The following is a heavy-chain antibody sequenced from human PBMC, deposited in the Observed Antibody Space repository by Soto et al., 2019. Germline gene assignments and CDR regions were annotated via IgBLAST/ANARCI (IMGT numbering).Heavy chain of an antibody. CDR2: VYSSGST. CDR3: AKSRRSDADSNTRDF. V-gene: IGHV4-59*01. CDR1: AGSISNYY. Sequence: PSETLSLTCTLAAGSISNYYWSWIRQPPGKGLEWIGYVYSSGSTKYNPSLESPFTISADLPNKQFSLTVTSVTASDLAVYTCAKSRRSDADSNTRDFFGQGILVAFCS. J-gene: IGHJ4*02. D-gene: IGHD3-22*01.